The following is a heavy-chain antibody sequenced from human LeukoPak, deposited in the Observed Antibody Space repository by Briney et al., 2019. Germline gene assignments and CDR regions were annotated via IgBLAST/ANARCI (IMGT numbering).Heavy chain of an antibody. J-gene: IGHJ3*02. Sequence: ASVKVSCKASGYTFTGYGISWVRQAPGQGLEWMGWISAYNGDTNYAQKLQGRVTMTTDTSTSTAYMELRSLRSDDTAVYYCARGGPAPHRITLIVVASSTDALDIWGQGTMVTVSS. CDR1: GYTFTGYG. CDR2: ISAYNGDT. D-gene: IGHD3-22*01. V-gene: IGHV1-18*01. CDR3: ARGGPAPHRITLIVVASSTDALDI.